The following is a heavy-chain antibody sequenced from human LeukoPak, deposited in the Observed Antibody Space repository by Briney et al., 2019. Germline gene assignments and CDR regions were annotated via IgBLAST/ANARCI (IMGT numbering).Heavy chain of an antibody. CDR1: GGSFSGYY. V-gene: IGHV4-34*01. CDR2: INHSGST. Sequence: SETLSLTCAVYGGSFSGYYWSWIRQPPGKGLEWIGEINHSGSTNYNPSLKSRVTISVDTSKNQFSLKLSSVTAADTAVYYCARGDTAMASYYYYYMDVWGKGTTVTVSS. CDR3: ARGDTAMASYYYYYMDV. D-gene: IGHD5-18*01. J-gene: IGHJ6*03.